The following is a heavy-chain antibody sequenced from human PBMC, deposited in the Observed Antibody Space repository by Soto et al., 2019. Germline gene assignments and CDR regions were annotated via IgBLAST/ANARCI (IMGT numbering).Heavy chain of an antibody. V-gene: IGHV3-15*02. J-gene: IGHJ4*02. CDR2: IDGGKT. CDR1: GFTFNNAR. D-gene: IGHD1-26*01. Sequence: EVQLVESGGALVEPGGSLRLSYAASGFTFNNARMSWVRQAPGKGLDWVGRIDGGKTDFAAPVEGRFTFSRDDSRNSLFLQMNSLKTEDTGVYYCTSNAAAKVGTLSYWGQGTLVTVSS. CDR3: TSNAAAKVGTLSY.